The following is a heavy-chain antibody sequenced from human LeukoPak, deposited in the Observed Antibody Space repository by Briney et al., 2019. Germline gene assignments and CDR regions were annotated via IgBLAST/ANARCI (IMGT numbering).Heavy chain of an antibody. D-gene: IGHD3-22*01. CDR2: INHSGST. J-gene: IGHJ4*02. CDR3: ARDNYYYDSSGSQPFDY. V-gene: IGHV4-34*01. Sequence: SETLSLTCAVYGGSFSGYYWSWIRQPPGKGLEWIGEINHSGSTNYNPSLKSRVTMSVDTSKNQFSLKLSSVTAADTAVYYCARDNYYYDSSGSQPFDYWGQGTLVTVSS. CDR1: GGSFSGYY.